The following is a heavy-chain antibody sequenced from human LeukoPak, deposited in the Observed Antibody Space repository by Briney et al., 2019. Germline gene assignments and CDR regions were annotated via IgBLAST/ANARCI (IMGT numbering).Heavy chain of an antibody. D-gene: IGHD3-22*01. V-gene: IGHV3-66*01. CDR3: AREGVSYVARNYYDSSGYFDY. CDR2: IYSGGST. Sequence: GGSLRLSCAASGFTVSSNYMSWVRQAPGKGLEWVSVIYSGGSTYYADSVKGRFTISRDNSKNTLYLQMNSLRAEDTAVYHCAREGVSYVARNYYDSSGYFDYWGQGTLVTVSS. J-gene: IGHJ4*02. CDR1: GFTVSSNY.